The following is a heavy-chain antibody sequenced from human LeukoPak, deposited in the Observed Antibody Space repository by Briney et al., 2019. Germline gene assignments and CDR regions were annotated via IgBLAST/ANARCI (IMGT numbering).Heavy chain of an antibody. V-gene: IGHV4-59*01. CDR3: ARGSGWYAY. Sequence: SETLSLTCTVSGGSISSDYWSWIRQPPGKGLEWIGFASYSGSTNYNPSLLGRVTISADWSKKQSSSKVNSVTPADTAVYYCARGSGWYAYWGQGTLVTVSS. CDR2: ASYSGST. CDR1: GGSISSDY. J-gene: IGHJ4*02. D-gene: IGHD6-19*01.